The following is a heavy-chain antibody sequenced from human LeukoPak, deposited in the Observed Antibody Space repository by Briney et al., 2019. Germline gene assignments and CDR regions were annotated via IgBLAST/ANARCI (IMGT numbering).Heavy chain of an antibody. CDR1: GFTFNNYW. CDR3: AKVKGYSYGYNDY. V-gene: IGHV3-7*03. Sequence: PGGSLRLSCAASGFTFNNYWMNWVRQAPGKGLEWVANINQDGSEIYYADSVKGRFTISRDNSKNTLYLQMNSLRAEDTAVYYCAKVKGYSYGYNDYWGQGTLVTVSS. CDR2: INQDGSEI. J-gene: IGHJ4*02. D-gene: IGHD5-18*01.